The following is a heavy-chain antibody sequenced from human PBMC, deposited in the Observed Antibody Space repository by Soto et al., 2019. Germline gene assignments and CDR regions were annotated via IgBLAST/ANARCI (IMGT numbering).Heavy chain of an antibody. V-gene: IGHV5-51*01. CDR3: ERHSYGGNSERSAHY. D-gene: IGHD4-17*01. Sequence: GESLKISCKGSGYSFTSYWIGWVRQMPGKGLEWMGIIYPGDSDTRYSPSFQGQVTISADKSISTAYLQWSSLKASDTAMYYCERHSYGGNSERSAHYWGQGTLVTVSS. J-gene: IGHJ4*02. CDR2: IYPGDSDT. CDR1: GYSFTSYW.